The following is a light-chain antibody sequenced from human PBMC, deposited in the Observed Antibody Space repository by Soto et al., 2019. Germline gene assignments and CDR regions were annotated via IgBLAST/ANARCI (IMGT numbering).Light chain of an antibody. CDR2: EVT. CDR1: SSDIGAYNY. Sequence: SVLTQPPSASGSPGQSVTISCTGTSSDIGAYNYVSWYQQHPGKVPKLIIYEVTKRPSGVPDRFSASKSGNTASLTVSGLQAEDEADYYCSSHGGANNFYVFGTGTKVTVL. CDR3: SSHGGANNFYV. J-gene: IGLJ1*01. V-gene: IGLV2-8*01.